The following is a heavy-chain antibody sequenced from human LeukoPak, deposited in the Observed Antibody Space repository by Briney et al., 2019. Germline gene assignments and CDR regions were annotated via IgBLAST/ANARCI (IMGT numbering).Heavy chain of an antibody. V-gene: IGHV4-59*08. D-gene: IGHD3-10*01. Sequence: PSETLSLTCTVSGGSISSYYWSWIRQPPGKGLEWIGYIYYSGSTNYNPSLKSRVTISVDTSKNQFSLKLSSVTAADTAVYYCASIPYGSGSYPDYWGQGTLVTVSS. J-gene: IGHJ4*02. CDR2: IYYSGST. CDR1: GGSISSYY. CDR3: ASIPYGSGSYPDY.